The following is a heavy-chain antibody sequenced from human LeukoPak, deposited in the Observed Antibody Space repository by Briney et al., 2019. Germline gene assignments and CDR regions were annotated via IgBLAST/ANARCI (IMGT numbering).Heavy chain of an antibody. CDR1: GGSISSYY. Sequence: SETLSLTCTVSGGSISSYYWSWIRQPPGKGLEWIGYIYYSGSTNYNPSLKSRVTISVDTSKNQFSLKLSSVTAADTAVYYCARLGPVLRYFDWRRALPGGYYGMDVWGQGTTVTVSS. J-gene: IGHJ6*02. CDR3: ARLGPVLRYFDWRRALPGGYYGMDV. V-gene: IGHV4-59*01. D-gene: IGHD3-9*01. CDR2: IYYSGST.